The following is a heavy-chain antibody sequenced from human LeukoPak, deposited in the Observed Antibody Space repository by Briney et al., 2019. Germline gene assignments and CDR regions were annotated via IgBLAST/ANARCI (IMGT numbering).Heavy chain of an antibody. CDR3: ARAYSSGWYGGFSHLSYDY. CDR1: GGSISSSSYY. V-gene: IGHV4-39*01. D-gene: IGHD6-19*01. Sequence: PSETLSLTCTVSGGSISSSSYYWGWIRQPPGKGLEWIGSIYYSGSTYYNPSLKSRVTISVDTSKNQFSLKLSSVTAADTAVYYCARAYSSGWYGGFSHLSYDYWGQGTLVTVSS. J-gene: IGHJ4*02. CDR2: IYYSGST.